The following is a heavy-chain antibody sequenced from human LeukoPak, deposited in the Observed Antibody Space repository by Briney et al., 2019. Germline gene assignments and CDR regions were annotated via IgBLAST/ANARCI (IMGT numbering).Heavy chain of an antibody. Sequence: GGSLRLSCAASGFTFSSYWMHWVRQAPGKGLVWVSRINSDGSSTSHADSVKGRFTISRDNAKSTLCLQMNSLRDEDTAVYYCARVAVTTWDSDYWGQGTLVTVSS. CDR2: INSDGSST. V-gene: IGHV3-74*01. J-gene: IGHJ4*02. CDR3: ARVAVTTWDSDY. D-gene: IGHD4-11*01. CDR1: GFTFSSYW.